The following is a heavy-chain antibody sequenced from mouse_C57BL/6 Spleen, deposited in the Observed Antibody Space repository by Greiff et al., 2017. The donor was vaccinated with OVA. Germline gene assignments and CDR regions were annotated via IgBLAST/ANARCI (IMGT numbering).Heavy chain of an antibody. V-gene: IGHV1-39*01. CDR3: ASAYYSNLRYAMDY. CDR2: INPNYGTT. D-gene: IGHD2-5*01. CDR1: GYSFTDYN. J-gene: IGHJ4*01. Sequence: VQLKESGPELVKPGASVKISCKASGYSFTDYNMNWVKQSNGKSLEWIGVINPNYGTTSYNQKFKGKATLTVDQSSTTAYMQLNSLTSEDSAVYYCASAYYSNLRYAMDYWGQGTSVTVSS.